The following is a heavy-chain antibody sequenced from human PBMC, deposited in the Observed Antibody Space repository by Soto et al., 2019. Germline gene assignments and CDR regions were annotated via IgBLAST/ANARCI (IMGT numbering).Heavy chain of an antibody. V-gene: IGHV3-11*01. CDR3: ARDQIDYYYMDV. CDR1: GFTFSDYY. Sequence: GGSLRLSCAASGFTFSDYYMSWIRQAPGKGLEWVSYISSSGSTIYYADNVKGRFTISRDNAKNSLYLQMNSLRAEDTAVYYCARDQIDYYYMDVWGKGTTVTVSS. CDR2: ISSSGSTI. J-gene: IGHJ6*03.